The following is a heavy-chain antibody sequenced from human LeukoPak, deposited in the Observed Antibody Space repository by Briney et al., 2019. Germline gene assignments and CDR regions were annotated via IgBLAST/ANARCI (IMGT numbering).Heavy chain of an antibody. V-gene: IGHV3-23*01. Sequence: GGSLRLSCAASGFTFSNYGMSWVRQAPGKGLEGVSDISGSGDFTYYADSVKGRFTISRDKSKNTLYLQMNSLRAEDTAVYYCAKDHPRQGVTAHTPFDYWGQGTLVTVSS. J-gene: IGHJ4*02. CDR3: AKDHPRQGVTAHTPFDY. CDR2: ISGSGDFT. D-gene: IGHD2-15*01. CDR1: GFTFSNYG.